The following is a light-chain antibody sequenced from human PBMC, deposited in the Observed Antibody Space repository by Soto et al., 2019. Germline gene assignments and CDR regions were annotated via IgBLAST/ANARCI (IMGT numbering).Light chain of an antibody. CDR1: SSDVGSYNF. Sequence: QSALTPPASVSGSPGQSISISCTGTSSDVGSYNFVSWYQQLPGKAPKLMIYEVSNRPSGVSNRFSGSKSGNTASLTISGLQAEDESDYYCSSYSDTYICVFGSGTNATVL. V-gene: IGLV2-14*01. CDR2: EVS. CDR3: SSYSDTYICV. J-gene: IGLJ1*01.